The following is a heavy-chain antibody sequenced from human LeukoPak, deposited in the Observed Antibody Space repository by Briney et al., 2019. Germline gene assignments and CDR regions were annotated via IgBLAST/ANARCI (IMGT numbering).Heavy chain of an antibody. CDR1: GLTFSTYW. CDR2: INQNGREK. D-gene: IGHD3-16*01. J-gene: IGHJ4*02. V-gene: IGHV3-7*01. CDR3: ARSLGDD. Sequence: GGYLRLSCEVSGLTFSTYWMTWVRQAPGKGPEWVASINQNGREKYYVDSVKGRFTISRDNAKDSLYLQMNSLRDEDTAVYYCARSLGDDWGQGTLVTVSS.